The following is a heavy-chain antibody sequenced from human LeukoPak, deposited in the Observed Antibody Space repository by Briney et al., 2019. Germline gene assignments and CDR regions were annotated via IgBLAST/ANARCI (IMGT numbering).Heavy chain of an antibody. CDR2: IYTSGST. V-gene: IGHV4-4*07. CDR3: ARGPPIVGATIYFDY. J-gene: IGHJ4*02. CDR1: GGSISSYY. Sequence: SETLSLTCTVSGGSISSYYWSWIRQPAGKGLEWIGRIYTSGSTNYNPSLKSRVTMSVGTSKNQFSLKLSSVTAADTAVYYCARGPPIVGATIYFDYWGQGTLVTVSS. D-gene: IGHD1-26*01.